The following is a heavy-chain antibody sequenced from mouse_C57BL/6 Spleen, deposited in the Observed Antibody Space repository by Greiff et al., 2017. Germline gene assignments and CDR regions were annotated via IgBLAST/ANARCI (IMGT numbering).Heavy chain of an antibody. CDR2: ISSGGDYI. CDR3: TREPPLYYGNYEAY. CDR1: GFTFSSYA. Sequence: EVQLVESGEGLVKPGGSLKLSCAASGFTFSSYAMSWVRPAPEKRLEWVAYISSGGDYIYYADTVKGRFTISRDNARNTLYLQMSSLKSEDTAMYYCTREPPLYYGNYEAYWGQGTLVTVSA. V-gene: IGHV5-9-1*02. J-gene: IGHJ3*01. D-gene: IGHD2-1*01.